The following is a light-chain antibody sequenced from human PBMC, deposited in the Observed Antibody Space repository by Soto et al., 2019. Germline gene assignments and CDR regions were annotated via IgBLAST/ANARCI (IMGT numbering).Light chain of an antibody. CDR1: QSISSNF. CDR3: QQYGGSPRT. Sequence: EIVLTQSPGTLSLSPGEGATLSCRASQSISSNFLAWYQQKRCQAPRLLIHGASNRATGIPDRFSGSGSGTDFTLTITRLEPEDFAVYYCQQYGGSPRTFGQGPKVE. CDR2: GAS. V-gene: IGKV3-20*01. J-gene: IGKJ1*01.